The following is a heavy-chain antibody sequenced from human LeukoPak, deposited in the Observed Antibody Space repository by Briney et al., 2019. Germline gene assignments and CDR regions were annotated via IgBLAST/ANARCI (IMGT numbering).Heavy chain of an antibody. CDR3: AKGYYASGSYGWFDT. V-gene: IGHV3-30*02. Sequence: GGSLRLSCAASGFTFSSYGMHWVRQAPGKGLEWVAFIRYDGSNKYYADSVKGRFTISRDNSKNTLYLQMNSLRAEDAAVYYCAKGYYASGSYGWFDTWGQGTLVTVSS. D-gene: IGHD3-10*01. J-gene: IGHJ5*02. CDR1: GFTFSSYG. CDR2: IRYDGSNK.